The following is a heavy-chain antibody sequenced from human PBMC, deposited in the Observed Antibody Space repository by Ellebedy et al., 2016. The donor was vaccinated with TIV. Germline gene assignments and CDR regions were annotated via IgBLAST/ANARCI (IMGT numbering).Heavy chain of an antibody. CDR3: VRSRGLGSYYHMDV. V-gene: IGHV3-11*01. CDR2: ITISGSTI. D-gene: IGHD3/OR15-3a*01. J-gene: IGHJ6*03. CDR1: GFIFSDYY. Sequence: GGSLRLXXAASGFIFSDYYMSWIRQAPGKGLEWVSYITISGSTIYYADSVKGRFTISRDNAKNSLYLQMNSLRAEDTALYYCVRSRGLGSYYHMDVWGKGTTVTVSS.